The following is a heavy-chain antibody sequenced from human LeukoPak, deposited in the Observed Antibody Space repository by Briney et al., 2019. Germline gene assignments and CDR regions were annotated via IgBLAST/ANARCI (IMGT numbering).Heavy chain of an antibody. CDR1: GGSIISTSYY. CDR3: ASEPRIAAAPYYFDY. J-gene: IGHJ4*02. Sequence: SETLSLTCTVSGGSIISTSYYWGWIRQPPGKGLEWIGSFYYSGNTYYNPSLQSRVTMSVDTSKNQFSLRLSSVTAADTASYYCASEPRIAAAPYYFDYWGQGTLVTVSS. D-gene: IGHD6-13*01. CDR2: FYYSGNT. V-gene: IGHV4-39*07.